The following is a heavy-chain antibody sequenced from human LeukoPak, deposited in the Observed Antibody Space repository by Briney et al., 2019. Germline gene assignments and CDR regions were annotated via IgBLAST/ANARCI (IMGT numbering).Heavy chain of an antibody. CDR3: ASGSVVLEI. Sequence: SETLSLTCAVYGGSFSGYYWSWIRQPPGKGLEWIGEINHSGSTNYNPSLKSRVTISVDTSKNQFSLKLSSVTAADTAVYYCASGSVVLEIWGQGTMVTVPS. D-gene: IGHD2-15*01. V-gene: IGHV4-34*01. J-gene: IGHJ3*02. CDR1: GGSFSGYY. CDR2: INHSGST.